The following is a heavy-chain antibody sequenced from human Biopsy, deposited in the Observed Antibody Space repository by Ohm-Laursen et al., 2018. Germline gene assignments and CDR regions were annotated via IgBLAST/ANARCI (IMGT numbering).Heavy chain of an antibody. CDR2: IYDRGSTA. CDR3: ARGMRSSGWPYFDS. CDR1: GDSVRRGSFY. J-gene: IGHJ4*02. V-gene: IGHV4-61*01. D-gene: IGHD6-19*01. Sequence: SETLSLTCTVSGDSVRRGSFYWTWIRQPPGQGLEYIGHIYDRGSTANYNPSLESRVTMSVDMPKIQVSLKLSSVTAADMAIYYCARGMRSSGWPYFDSWGQGTLVTVSS.